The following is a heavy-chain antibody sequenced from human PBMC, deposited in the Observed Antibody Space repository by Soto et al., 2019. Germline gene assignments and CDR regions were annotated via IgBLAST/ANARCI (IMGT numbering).Heavy chain of an antibody. V-gene: IGHV3-23*01. CDR3: AKPAPAATGSFDN. CDR2: ISYSGSST. J-gene: IGHJ4*02. CDR1: GFTFSTYT. D-gene: IGHD6-13*01. Sequence: GGSLRLSCAASGFTFSTYTMSWVRQAPGKGLEWVSVISYSGSSTYYADSVEGRFTISRDNYKNTLYLQMNSLRAEDTAVYYWAKPAPAATGSFDNWGQETRV.